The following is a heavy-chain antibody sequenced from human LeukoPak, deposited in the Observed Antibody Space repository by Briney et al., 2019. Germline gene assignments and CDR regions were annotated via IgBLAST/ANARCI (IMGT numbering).Heavy chain of an antibody. CDR2: IYYSGST. CDR3: ARRRSSVSSFDP. V-gene: IGHV4-39*01. D-gene: IGHD4-11*01. Sequence: SETLSLTCTVSGASISSSKYYWGWIRQPPGQGLEWIGVIYYSGSTYYNPSLKSRVTISVDTSKNQFSLKLSSVTAADTAVYYCARRRSSVSSFDPWGQGTLVTVSS. CDR1: GASISSSKYY. J-gene: IGHJ5*02.